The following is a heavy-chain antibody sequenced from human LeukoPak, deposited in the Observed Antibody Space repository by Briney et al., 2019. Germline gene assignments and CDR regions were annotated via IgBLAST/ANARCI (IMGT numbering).Heavy chain of an antibody. CDR3: AKRGVVIRGILVIGYHQEAYHYDF. CDR1: GMSLSNYA. D-gene: IGHD3-10*01. J-gene: IGHJ4*02. Sequence: GWSLRLSCVVCGMSLSNYAMTWVLQAAGKGLEWVSYISERGGSTTYADSVKGRFTISRDTSLNTLYLQMNNLRAEDTAVYFCAKRGVVIRGILVIGYHQEAYHYDFWGQGVLVTVSS. CDR2: ISERGGST. V-gene: IGHV3-23*01.